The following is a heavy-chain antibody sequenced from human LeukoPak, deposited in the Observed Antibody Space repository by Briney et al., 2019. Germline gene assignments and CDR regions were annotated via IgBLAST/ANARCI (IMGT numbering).Heavy chain of an antibody. Sequence: PGRSLRLSCAASGFTFSSYGMRWVRQAPGKGLEWVAVIWYDGSNKYYADSVKGRFTISRDNSKNTLYLQMNSLRAEDTAVYYCARDKAAAGLDYWGQGTLVTVSS. CDR2: IWYDGSNK. J-gene: IGHJ4*02. CDR1: GFTFSSYG. D-gene: IGHD6-13*01. CDR3: ARDKAAAGLDY. V-gene: IGHV3-33*01.